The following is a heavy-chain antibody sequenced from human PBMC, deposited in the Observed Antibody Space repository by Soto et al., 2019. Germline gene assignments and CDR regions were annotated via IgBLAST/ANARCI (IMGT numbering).Heavy chain of an antibody. CDR2: ICYSGST. D-gene: IGHD3-3*01. J-gene: IGHJ5*02. CDR1: GGSISSGGYY. Sequence: SETLSLTCTVSGGSISSGGYYWSWIRQHPGEGLEWIGYICYSGSTYYNPSLKSRVTISVDTSKNQFSLKLSSVTAADTAVYYCARGALRFLELDNWFDPWGQGTLVTVSS. V-gene: IGHV4-31*02. CDR3: ARGALRFLELDNWFDP.